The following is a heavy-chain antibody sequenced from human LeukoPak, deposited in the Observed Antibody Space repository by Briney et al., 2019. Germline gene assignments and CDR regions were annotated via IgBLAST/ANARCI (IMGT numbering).Heavy chain of an antibody. V-gene: IGHV1-69*05. D-gene: IGHD3-10*01. CDR3: ARGYRFTPPLWVGGNNWFDP. CDR1: GGTFSSYA. CDR2: IIPIFGTA. J-gene: IGHJ5*02. Sequence: ASVKVSCKASGGTFSSYAISWVRQAPGQGLEWMGGIIPIFGTANYAQKFQGRVTITTDESTSTAYMELSSLRSEDTAVYYCARGYRFTPPLWVGGNNWFDPWGQGTLVTVSS.